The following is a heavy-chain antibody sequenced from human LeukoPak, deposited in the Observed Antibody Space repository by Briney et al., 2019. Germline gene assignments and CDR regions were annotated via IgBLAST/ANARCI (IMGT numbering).Heavy chain of an antibody. V-gene: IGHV4-30-4*01. CDR2: IYYSGST. CDR3: ARGVVRGVRGRYNWFDP. D-gene: IGHD3-10*01. J-gene: IGHJ5*02. CDR1: GGSISSGDYY. Sequence: PSETLSLTCTVSGGSISSGDYYWSWIRQPPGKGLEWIGYIYYSGSTYYNPSLKSRVTISVDTSKNQFSLKLSSVTAADTAVYYCARGVVRGVRGRYNWFDPWGQGTLVTVSS.